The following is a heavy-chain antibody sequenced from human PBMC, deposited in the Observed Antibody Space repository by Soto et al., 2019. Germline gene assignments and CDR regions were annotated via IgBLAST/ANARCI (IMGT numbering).Heavy chain of an antibody. V-gene: IGHV4-34*01. J-gene: IGHJ4*02. CDR1: GGSFSGYY. CDR3: ARGKWGDCHFDY. Sequence: QVQLQQWGAGLLKPSETLSLTCAVYGGSFSGYYWSWIRQPPGKGLEWIGEINHSGSTNYNPTLKSRVPISVDTSKNHYSLKLSFVTAADTAVYYCARGKWGDCHFDYWGQGTLVTVSS. CDR2: INHSGST. D-gene: IGHD2-21*02.